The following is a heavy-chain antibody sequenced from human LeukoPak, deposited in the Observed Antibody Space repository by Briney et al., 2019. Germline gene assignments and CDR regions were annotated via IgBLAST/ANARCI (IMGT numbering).Heavy chain of an antibody. CDR1: SYVFSDHG. Sequence: ASVKVSCTASSYVFSDHGVYWVRHAPGQGLECMVWISGYNGHTSYAEKFQGRDMVTTDRSTNTAYLELRSLRSDDTAVYYCARCPNPRNTDGYNDKWGQGTLVTVSS. V-gene: IGHV1-18*04. D-gene: IGHD3-10*01. J-gene: IGHJ4*02. CDR2: ISGYNGHT. CDR3: ARCPNPRNTDGYNDK.